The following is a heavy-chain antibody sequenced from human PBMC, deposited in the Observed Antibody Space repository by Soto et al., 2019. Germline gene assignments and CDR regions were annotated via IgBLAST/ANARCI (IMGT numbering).Heavy chain of an antibody. Sequence: QVQLVESGGGVVQPGRSLRLSCAASGFTFSSYGMHWVRQAPGKGLEWVAVIWYDGSNKYYADSVKGRFTISRDNSKNTLYLQMNSLRAEDTAVYYCARVSLRWVPQDYGMDVWGQGTTVTVSS. CDR3: ARVSLRWVPQDYGMDV. CDR2: IWYDGSNK. D-gene: IGHD4-17*01. CDR1: GFTFSSYG. V-gene: IGHV3-33*01. J-gene: IGHJ6*02.